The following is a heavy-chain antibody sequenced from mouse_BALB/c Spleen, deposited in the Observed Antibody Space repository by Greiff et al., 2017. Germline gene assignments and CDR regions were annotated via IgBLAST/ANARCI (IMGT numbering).Heavy chain of an antibody. D-gene: IGHD2-3*01. J-gene: IGHJ4*01. V-gene: IGHV2-9-2*01. CDR2: IWTGGGT. CDR3: VRGGIYDGYFYAMDY. Sequence: QVQLQQSGPGLVAPSQSLSITCTVSGFSLTSYDISWIRQPPGKGLEWLGVIWTGGGTNYNSAFMSRLSISKDNSKSQVFLKMNSLQTDDTAIYYCVRGGIYDGYFYAMDYWGQGTSVTVSS. CDR1: GFSLTSYD.